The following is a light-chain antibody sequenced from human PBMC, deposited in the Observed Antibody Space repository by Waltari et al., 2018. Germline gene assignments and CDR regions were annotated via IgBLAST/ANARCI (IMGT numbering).Light chain of an antibody. CDR2: GPS. J-gene: IGKJ2*01. CDR3: QQYGSAPNT. Sequence: EIVLTQSPGTVSLSPGERVTLSCRASQPVVNNWLVWYQQKPGQAPRLLIYGPSIRATGIPDRFSGSGSGTDFTLTISRLEPEDFAVYYCQQYGSAPNTFGQGTKVEIK. CDR1: QPVVNNW. V-gene: IGKV3-20*01.